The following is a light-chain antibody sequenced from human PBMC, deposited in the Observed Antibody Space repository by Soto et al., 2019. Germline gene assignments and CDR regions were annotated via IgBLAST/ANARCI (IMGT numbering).Light chain of an antibody. J-gene: IGKJ3*01. CDR1: QSISYW. Sequence: DIQMTQSPSTLSAAVGDRVTITCRASQSISYWLAWYQQKPGKAPKLLIYKASSLESGVPSRFSGSGSGTEFTLSISSLQHDDFATYYCQQYNSYAFTFGPGTKVDI. CDR2: KAS. V-gene: IGKV1-5*03. CDR3: QQYNSYAFT.